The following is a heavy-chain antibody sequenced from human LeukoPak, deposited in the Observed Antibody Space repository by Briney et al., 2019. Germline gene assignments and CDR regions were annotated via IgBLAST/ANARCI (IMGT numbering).Heavy chain of an antibody. CDR3: ARVRDYYGSGSYPSDY. V-gene: IGHV3-30*02. CDR2: IRYDGSNK. J-gene: IGHJ4*02. CDR1: GFTFSSYD. Sequence: GGSLRLSCAASGFTFSSYDMHWVRQAPGKGLEWVAFIRYDGSNKYYADSVKGRFTISRDNSKNTLYLQMNSLRAEDTAVYYCARVRDYYGSGSYPSDYWGQGTLVTVSS. D-gene: IGHD3-10*01.